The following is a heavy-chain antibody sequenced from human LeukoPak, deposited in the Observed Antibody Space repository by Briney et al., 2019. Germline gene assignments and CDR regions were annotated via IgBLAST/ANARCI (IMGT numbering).Heavy chain of an antibody. D-gene: IGHD1-1*01. CDR1: GFTFSSYE. V-gene: IGHV3-48*03. Sequence: GGSLRLSCAASGFTFSSYEINWVRQAPGKGLEWVSYISSSGSTIKYADSVKGRFTISRGNAKNTLYLQMNSLTAEDTAIYYCAKATGTLANWDQGTLVTVSS. CDR3: AKATGTLAN. J-gene: IGHJ4*02. CDR2: ISSSGSTI.